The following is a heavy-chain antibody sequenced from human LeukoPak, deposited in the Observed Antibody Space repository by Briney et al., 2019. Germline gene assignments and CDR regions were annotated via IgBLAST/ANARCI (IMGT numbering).Heavy chain of an antibody. V-gene: IGHV1-69*13. D-gene: IGHD2-15*01. CDR1: GGTFSSYA. Sequence: ASVKVSCKASGGTFSSYAISWVRQAPGQGLEWMGVIIPIFGTANYAQKFQGRVTITADESTSTAYMELSSLRSEDTAVYYCARYKGYCSGGSCYRAFDYWGQGTLVTVSS. CDR2: IIPIFGTA. CDR3: ARYKGYCSGGSCYRAFDY. J-gene: IGHJ4*02.